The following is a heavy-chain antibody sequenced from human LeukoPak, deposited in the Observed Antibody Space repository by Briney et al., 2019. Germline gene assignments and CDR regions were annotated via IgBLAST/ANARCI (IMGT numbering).Heavy chain of an antibody. CDR2: IFYSGST. D-gene: IGHD4-11*01. Sequence: SETLSLTCTVYGGSINNYYWSWIRRPPGKGLEWIGSIFYSGSTNYNPSLKSRVIISVDTSKNQFSLKLSSVTAADTAVYYCAREDYSGGNNWFDFWGQGTLVTVSS. J-gene: IGHJ5*01. CDR1: GGSINNYY. CDR3: AREDYSGGNNWFDF. V-gene: IGHV4-59*01.